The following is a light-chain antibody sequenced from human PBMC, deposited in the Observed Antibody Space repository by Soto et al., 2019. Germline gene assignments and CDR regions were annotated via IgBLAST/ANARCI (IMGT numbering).Light chain of an antibody. CDR1: SSDVGGYTY. CDR3: SSYSGRHIVV. Sequence: QSVLTPPPSAPGSTGKSVTISCTGTSSDVGGYTYVSWYQQHPVKAPKLMIYEVSKRPSGGPDRFSGSTSGNTASQTVSVLQGEDESDYYCSSYSGRHIVVFGGGTK. J-gene: IGLJ2*01. CDR2: EVS. V-gene: IGLV2-8*01.